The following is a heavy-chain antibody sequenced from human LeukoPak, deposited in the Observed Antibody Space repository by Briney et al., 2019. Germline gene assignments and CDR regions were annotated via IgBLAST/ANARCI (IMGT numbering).Heavy chain of an antibody. CDR1: GFSFSTYG. CDR3: AKDGRQWVPPTFGMDV. CDR2: ISYDGNNK. Sequence: GGSLRLSCAASGFSFSTYGMHWVRQAPGKGLEWVAIISYDGNNKNNADSVKGRFTISRDNSKNTLYLQINSLRAEDTAVYYCAKDGRQWVPPTFGMDVWGKGTTVTVSS. V-gene: IGHV3-30*18. D-gene: IGHD6-19*01. J-gene: IGHJ6*04.